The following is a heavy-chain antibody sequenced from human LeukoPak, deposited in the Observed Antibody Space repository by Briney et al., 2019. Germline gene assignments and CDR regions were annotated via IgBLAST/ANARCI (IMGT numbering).Heavy chain of an antibody. CDR3: ARQDTITTPGIDY. CDR1: GDSTNTYF. J-gene: IGHJ4*02. Sequence: PSETLSLTCTISGDSTNTYFWSWIRQPPGKGLEWIGYIYYTGTTDYNPSLKSRVTISVDTSKNQFSLKVNSVTAADTGVYYCARQDTITTPGIDYWGQGTPVTVSS. CDR2: IYYTGTT. D-gene: IGHD3-3*01. V-gene: IGHV4-59*01.